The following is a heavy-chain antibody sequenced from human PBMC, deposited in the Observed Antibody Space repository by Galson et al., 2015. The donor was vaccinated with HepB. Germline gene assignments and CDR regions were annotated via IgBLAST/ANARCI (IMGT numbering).Heavy chain of an antibody. D-gene: IGHD3-16*01. V-gene: IGHV3-23*01. CDR2: IRGSGTGT. Sequence: SLRLSCAASGFTFSVYTMNWVRQAPGQGLEWVSAIRGSGTGTYYADSVKDRFTISRDDSKNTLFLQLNSLRAEDTAIYYCAKDSGRGGEDYGGQGILVTVSS. CDR3: AKDSGRGGEDY. CDR1: GFTFSVYT. J-gene: IGHJ4*02.